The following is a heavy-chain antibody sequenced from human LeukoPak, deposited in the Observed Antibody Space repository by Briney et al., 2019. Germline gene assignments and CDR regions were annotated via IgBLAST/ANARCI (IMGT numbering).Heavy chain of an antibody. V-gene: IGHV3-33*01. CDR2: IWYDGSNK. D-gene: IGHD5-12*01. CDR3: ARRRVATIRYYYYYGMDV. Sequence: GRSLRLSCAASRFTFSSYGMHWVRQAPGKGLEWVAVIWYDGSNKYSADSVKGRFTISRDNSKNTLYLQMNSLRAEDTAVYYCARRRVATIRYYYYYGMDVWGKGTTVTVSS. CDR1: RFTFSSYG. J-gene: IGHJ6*04.